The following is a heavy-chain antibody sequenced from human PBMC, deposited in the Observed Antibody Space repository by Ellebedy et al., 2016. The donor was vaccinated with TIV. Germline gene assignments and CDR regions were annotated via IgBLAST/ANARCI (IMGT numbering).Heavy chain of an antibody. CDR3: ARDTSGTITFGGVIVTNAFDI. D-gene: IGHD3-16*02. Sequence: ASVKVSCKTSGFNFSSHYIHWVRQAPGQGLEWVGQINPSGDVTKYAQRFHGRVAITRDTSTSTVYMELRSLRSDDTAMFYCARDTSGTITFGGVIVTNAFDIWGQGTMVTVSS. CDR2: INPSGDVT. CDR1: GFNFSSHY. V-gene: IGHV1-46*01. J-gene: IGHJ3*02.